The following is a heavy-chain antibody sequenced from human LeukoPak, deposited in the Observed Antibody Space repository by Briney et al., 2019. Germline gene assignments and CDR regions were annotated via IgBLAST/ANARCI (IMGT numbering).Heavy chain of an antibody. Sequence: PSETLSLTCTDSGGSISSYYRSWIRQPPGKGLEWIGYIYYSGSTIYNTYLKSRVTISVDTSKNQLSLKLRSVTAADTAVYYFARLLGYCSSTSCGRGWFDPWGQGTLVSVSS. CDR1: GGSISSYY. CDR2: IYYSGST. CDR3: ARLLGYCSSTSCGRGWFDP. D-gene: IGHD2-2*01. J-gene: IGHJ5*02. V-gene: IGHV4-59*08.